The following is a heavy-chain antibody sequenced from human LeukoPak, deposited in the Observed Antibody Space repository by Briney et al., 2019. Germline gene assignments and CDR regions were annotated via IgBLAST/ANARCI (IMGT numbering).Heavy chain of an antibody. CDR3: AKDPGDRAIDRWFDP. Sequence: GGSQRLSCATTGFTFTRYWMSWVRQAPGKGLEWVANINEAGSDKYYVDSVKGRFTISRDNARNSLYLQMGGLTGDDTAIYYCAKDPGDRAIDRWFDPWGQGTLVTVSS. J-gene: IGHJ5*02. CDR1: GFTFTRYW. D-gene: IGHD3-10*01. CDR2: INEAGSDK. V-gene: IGHV3-7*03.